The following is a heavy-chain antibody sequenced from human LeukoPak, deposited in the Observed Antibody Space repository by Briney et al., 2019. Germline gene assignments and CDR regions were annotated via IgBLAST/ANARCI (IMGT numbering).Heavy chain of an antibody. CDR3: ASTEKYCSSTSCYSYAFDI. J-gene: IGHJ3*02. Sequence: SEALSLTCAVYGGSFSGYYWSWIRQPPGKGLEWIGEINHSGSTNYNPSLKSRVTISVDTSKNQFSLKLSSVTAADTAVYYCASTEKYCSSTSCYSYAFDIWGQGTMVTVSS. CDR1: GGSFSGYY. V-gene: IGHV4-34*01. CDR2: INHSGST. D-gene: IGHD2-2*01.